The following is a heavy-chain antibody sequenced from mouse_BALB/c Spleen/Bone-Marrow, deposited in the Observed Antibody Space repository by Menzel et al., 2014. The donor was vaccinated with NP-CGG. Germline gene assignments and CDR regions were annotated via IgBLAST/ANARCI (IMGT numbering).Heavy chain of an antibody. CDR1: GFTFSSYA. D-gene: IGHD1-1*01. CDR3: ARRGYGLYAMDY. Sequence: EVHLVESGGGLVKPGGSLKLSCAASGFTFSSYAMSWVRRTPEKRLEWVATISSGGSYSYYPDSVKGRFTISRDNAKNTLYVQMSSLRSEDTAMYYCARRGYGLYAMDYWGQGTSVTVSS. CDR2: ISSGGSYS. J-gene: IGHJ4*01. V-gene: IGHV5-9-3*01.